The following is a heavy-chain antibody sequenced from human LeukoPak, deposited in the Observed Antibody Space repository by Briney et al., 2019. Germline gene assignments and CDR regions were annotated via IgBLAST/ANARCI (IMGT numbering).Heavy chain of an antibody. V-gene: IGHV4-34*01. D-gene: IGHD3-22*01. J-gene: IGHJ5*02. CDR2: INHSGST. Sequence: SETLSLTCAVYGGSFSGYYWSWIRQPPGKGLEWIGEINHSGSTNYNPSLKSRVTISVDTSKNQFSLKLSSVTAADTAVYYCARALGDSSGYYYVTWGQGTLVTVSS. CDR1: GGSFSGYY. CDR3: ARALGDSSGYYYVT.